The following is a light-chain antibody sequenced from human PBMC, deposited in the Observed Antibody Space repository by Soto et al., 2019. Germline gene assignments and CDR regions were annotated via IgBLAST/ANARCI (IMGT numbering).Light chain of an antibody. V-gene: IGKV3-15*01. CDR2: GAF. J-gene: IGKJ1*01. Sequence: EIVMTQSPDTLSVSPGETVTLSCRAGQSVSSNLAWYQQKPGQAPSLLIYGAFTRATGIPARFSGTGSGTEFTLTISSLQSEDFALYYCQQYNDWPLTFGQGTKVDIK. CDR1: QSVSSN. CDR3: QQYNDWPLT.